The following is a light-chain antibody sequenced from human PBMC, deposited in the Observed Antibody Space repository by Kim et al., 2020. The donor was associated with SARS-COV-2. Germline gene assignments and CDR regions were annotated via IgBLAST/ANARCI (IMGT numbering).Light chain of an antibody. Sequence: SYELTQPLSVSVALGQTARITCGGNNIGSKNVHWYQHKAGQAPVVVIYKDNNRPSGIPERFSGSNSGNTATLTISRAQAGDEADYYCQGWDSNIAVFGGG. CDR3: QGWDSNIAV. CDR1: NIGSKN. CDR2: KDN. J-gene: IGLJ3*02. V-gene: IGLV3-9*01.